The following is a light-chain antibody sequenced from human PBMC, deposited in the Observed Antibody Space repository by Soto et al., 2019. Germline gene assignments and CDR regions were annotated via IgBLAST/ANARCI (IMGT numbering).Light chain of an antibody. V-gene: IGLV2-8*01. Sequence: QSALTQPPSASGSPGQSVTISCTGTSSDVGAYNSVSWYQHHPGKAPKLIIYEVNKGPSGVPDRFSGSKSGNTASLTVSGLQAEDEADYYCSSFTSKSTLIFGGGTKVTVL. J-gene: IGLJ2*01. CDR3: SSFTSKSTLI. CDR2: EVN. CDR1: SSDVGAYNS.